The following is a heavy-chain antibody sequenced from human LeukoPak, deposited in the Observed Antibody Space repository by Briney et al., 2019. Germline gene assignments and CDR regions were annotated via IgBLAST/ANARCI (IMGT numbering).Heavy chain of an antibody. Sequence: GGSLRLSCAASGFTFSSYSMNRVRQAPGKGLEWVSSITSSSTIYYAESVKGRFTISRDSAKNSLYLQMNSLRDEDTAVYFCARAHTIFWEFDAFDIWGRGTMVTVSS. CDR1: GFTFSSYS. V-gene: IGHV3-69-1*01. CDR2: ITSSSTI. D-gene: IGHD3-3*01. CDR3: ARAHTIFWEFDAFDI. J-gene: IGHJ3*02.